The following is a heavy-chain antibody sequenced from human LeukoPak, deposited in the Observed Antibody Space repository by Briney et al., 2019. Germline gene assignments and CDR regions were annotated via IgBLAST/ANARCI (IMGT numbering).Heavy chain of an antibody. CDR2: INHSGST. V-gene: IGHV4-34*01. CDR1: GGSFSGYS. D-gene: IGHD6-13*01. CDR3: ARAYSSTWYVWYYFDC. J-gene: IGHJ4*02. Sequence: SETLSLTCAVDGGSFSGYSWSWVRQPPGKGLEWIAEINHSGSTNYYPSLKSRVTKSVDTAKDQFSLNLSSVTAADTAVYYCARAYSSTWYVWYYFDCWGQGTLVTVSS.